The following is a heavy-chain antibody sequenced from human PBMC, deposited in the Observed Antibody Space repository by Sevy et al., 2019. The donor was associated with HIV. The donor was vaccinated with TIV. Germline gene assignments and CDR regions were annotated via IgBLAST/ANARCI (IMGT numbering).Heavy chain of an antibody. Sequence: GESLKISCKGSGYSFTSYWIGWVRQMPGKGLEWMGIIYPGDSDTRYSPSFQGQVTISADKSISTAYLQWSSLKASDTAIYYCARSGSGSYYVDWLDPWGQGTLVTVSS. CDR1: GYSFTSYW. V-gene: IGHV5-51*01. CDR2: IYPGDSDT. D-gene: IGHD3-10*01. CDR3: ARSGSGSYYVDWLDP. J-gene: IGHJ5*02.